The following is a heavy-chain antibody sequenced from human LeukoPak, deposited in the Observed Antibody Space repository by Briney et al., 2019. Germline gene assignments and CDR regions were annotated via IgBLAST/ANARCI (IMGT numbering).Heavy chain of an antibody. V-gene: IGHV3-7*01. CDR1: GFTFSNYW. D-gene: IGHD3-10*01. J-gene: IGHJ4*02. CDR2: IKSDGSEK. Sequence: GGSLRLSCAASGFTFSNYWMSWVRQAPGKGLEWVAKIKSDGSEKDFVESVKGRFTISRDNAKNSLYLQMNSLRADDTAVYHCARTQMDTANADPSKFRADDYWGQGTLVTVSS. CDR3: ARTQMDTANADPSKFRADDY.